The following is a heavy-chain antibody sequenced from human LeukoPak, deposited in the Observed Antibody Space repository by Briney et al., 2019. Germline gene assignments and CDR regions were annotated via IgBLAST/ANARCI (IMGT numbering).Heavy chain of an antibody. CDR3: ARPGDYGDYVEVNWFDP. V-gene: IGHV3-23*01. Sequence: GGSLRLSCAASGFTFSSYAMSWVRQAPGKGLEWVSAISGSGGSTYYADSVKGRFTISRDNAKNSLYLQMNSLRAEDTAVYYCARPGDYGDYVEVNWFDPWGQGTLVTVSS. CDR1: GFTFSSYA. CDR2: ISGSGGST. J-gene: IGHJ5*02. D-gene: IGHD4-17*01.